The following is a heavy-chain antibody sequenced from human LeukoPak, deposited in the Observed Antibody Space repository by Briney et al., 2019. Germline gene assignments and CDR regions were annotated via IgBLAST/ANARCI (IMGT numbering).Heavy chain of an antibody. V-gene: IGHV1-18*01. CDR3: AKARDYGSGSPSYFDY. CDR1: GYTFTSYG. CDR2: ISAYNGNT. Sequence: GASVKVSCKASGYTFTSYGISWVRQAPGQGLEWMGWISAYNGNTNYAQKLQGRVTMTTDTSTSTAYMELRSLRSDDTAVYYCAKARDYGSGSPSYFDYWGQGTLVTVSS. J-gene: IGHJ4*02. D-gene: IGHD3-10*01.